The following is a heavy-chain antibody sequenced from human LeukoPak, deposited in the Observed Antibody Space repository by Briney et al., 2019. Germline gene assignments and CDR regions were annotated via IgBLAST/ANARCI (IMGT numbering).Heavy chain of an antibody. J-gene: IGHJ4*02. D-gene: IGHD1-26*01. CDR2: INGSGKT. CDR1: GGSFGAFH. Sequence: SETLSLTCAVSGGSFGAFHWTWIRQPPGQGLEWIGEINGSGKTNYNPSLKSRVTISVDTSKNQFSLKMTSVTAADTAVYYCARVMGAANFDYWGQGTLVTVSS. V-gene: IGHV4-34*01. CDR3: ARVMGAANFDY.